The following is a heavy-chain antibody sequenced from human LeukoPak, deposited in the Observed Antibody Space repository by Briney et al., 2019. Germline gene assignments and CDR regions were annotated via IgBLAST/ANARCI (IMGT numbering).Heavy chain of an antibody. Sequence: RTGGSLRLSCAASGFTFSDYSMNWVRQAPGKGLEWVPSISTSSTYIYYADSVKGRFTISRDNAKNSLYLHMNSVRAEDTAVYCCARDPQLRHYYDTSGSYYFDYWGQGTLVTVSS. J-gene: IGHJ4*02. CDR2: ISTSSTYI. V-gene: IGHV3-21*01. CDR1: GFTFSDYS. CDR3: ARDPQLRHYYDTSGSYYFDY. D-gene: IGHD3-22*01.